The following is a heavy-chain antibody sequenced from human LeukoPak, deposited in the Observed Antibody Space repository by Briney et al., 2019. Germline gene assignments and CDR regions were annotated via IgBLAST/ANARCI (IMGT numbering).Heavy chain of an antibody. CDR2: ISAYNGNT. CDR3: ARQDTAMVIVGAFDI. J-gene: IGHJ3*02. Sequence: GASVTVSCKASGYTFTSYGISWVRQAPGQGLEWMGWISAYNGNTNYAQKLQGRVTMTTDTSASTAYMELRSLRSDDTAVYYCARQDTAMVIVGAFDIWGQGTMVTVSS. V-gene: IGHV1-18*01. D-gene: IGHD5-18*01. CDR1: GYTFTSYG.